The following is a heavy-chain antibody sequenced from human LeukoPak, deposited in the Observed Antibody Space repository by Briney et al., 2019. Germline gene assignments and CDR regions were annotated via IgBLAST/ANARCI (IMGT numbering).Heavy chain of an antibody. J-gene: IGHJ3*02. V-gene: IGHV4-59*11. CDR3: ARDPTTVTKGLDI. Sequence: PSETLSLTCTVSGGSISSHYWSWIRQPPGKGLEWIGYIYYIGSTNYNPSLKSRVTISVDTSKNQFSLKLSSVTAADTAVYYCARDPTTVTKGLDIWGQGTMVTVPS. D-gene: IGHD4-17*01. CDR1: GGSISSHY. CDR2: IYYIGST.